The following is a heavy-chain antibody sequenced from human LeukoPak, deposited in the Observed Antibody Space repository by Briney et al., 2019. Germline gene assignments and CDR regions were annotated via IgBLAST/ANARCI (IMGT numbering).Heavy chain of an antibody. J-gene: IGHJ6*02. Sequence: GSLRLSCAASGLTFSSHWMHWVRQAPGKGLEWIGEINHSGSTNYNPSLKSRVTISVDTSKNQFSLKLSSVTAADTAVYYCARSSSWLYYYYYYGMDVWGQGTTVTVSS. CDR2: INHSGST. V-gene: IGHV4-34*08. CDR3: ARSSSWLYYYYYYGMDV. CDR1: GLTFSSHW. D-gene: IGHD6-13*01.